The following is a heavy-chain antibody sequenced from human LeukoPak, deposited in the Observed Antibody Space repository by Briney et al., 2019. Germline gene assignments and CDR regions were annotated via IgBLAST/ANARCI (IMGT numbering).Heavy chain of an antibody. CDR2: ISDSGNT. J-gene: IGHJ4*02. Sequence: GGSLRLSCAVSGFTLSSYAMSWVRQAPGKGLEWVSAISDSGNTYHADSVKGRFTISRDSSKNTLFLQMNRLRPEDAAVYYCAEAPVTTCRGAYCYPFDYWGQGTLVTVSS. D-gene: IGHD2-21*01. CDR1: GFTLSSYA. V-gene: IGHV3-23*01. CDR3: AEAPVTTCRGAYCYPFDY.